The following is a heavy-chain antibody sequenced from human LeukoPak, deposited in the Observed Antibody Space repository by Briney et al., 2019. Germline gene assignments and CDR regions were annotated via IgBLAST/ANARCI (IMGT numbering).Heavy chain of an antibody. CDR2: IGSDNTTI. Sequence: PGGSLRLSCAASGFTFRRYTLNWVRQAPGKGLEWISYIGSDNTTIDYADSVKGRFTISRDNSKNTLYLQMNSLRAEDTAVYYCAKDLINRVGGNLGYWGQGTLVTVSS. J-gene: IGHJ4*02. CDR1: GFTFRRYT. CDR3: AKDLINRVGGNLGY. V-gene: IGHV3-48*01. D-gene: IGHD3-10*01.